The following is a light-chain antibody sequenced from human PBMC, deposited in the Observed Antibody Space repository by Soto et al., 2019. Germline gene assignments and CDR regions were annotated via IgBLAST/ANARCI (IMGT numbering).Light chain of an antibody. Sequence: ESVLTQSIGTVSLSPVERDNLSCSSSQSVSSSYLAWYQQKPGQAPRLLIYGASSRATGIPDRFSGSGSGTDFTLTISRLEPEDFAVYYCQQYGSSPRTFGQGTEVDIK. J-gene: IGKJ1*01. CDR1: QSVSSSY. V-gene: IGKV3-20*01. CDR2: GAS. CDR3: QQYGSSPRT.